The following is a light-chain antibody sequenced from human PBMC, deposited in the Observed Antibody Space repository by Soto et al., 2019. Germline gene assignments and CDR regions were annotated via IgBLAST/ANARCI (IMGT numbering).Light chain of an antibody. CDR1: QSISSY. CDR2: AAS. CDR3: QQSYSSPLN. J-gene: IGKJ3*01. V-gene: IGKV1-39*01. Sequence: DIQMTQSPSSLSASVGDRVTIACRASQSISSYLNWYQQKPGKAPKLLIYAASSLQSGVPSRFSGSGSGTEFTLTISSLQPEDYASYYCQQSYSSPLNFGPGTKVDIK.